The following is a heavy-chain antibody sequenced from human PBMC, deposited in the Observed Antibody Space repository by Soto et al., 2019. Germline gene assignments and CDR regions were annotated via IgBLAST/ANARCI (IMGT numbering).Heavy chain of an antibody. J-gene: IGHJ4*02. D-gene: IGHD3-3*01. V-gene: IGHV3-30*18. CDR2: ISYDAKHK. Sequence: GGSLRLSCAASGFTFSTYGMHWVRQAPGKGLEWVAVISYDAKHKYYADSLKGRFTISRDNSKNTLYLQMNSLRAEDTAVYYCAKGAVQDLWSGYYTLFDYWGQGTLGTVS. CDR1: GFTFSTYG. CDR3: AKGAVQDLWSGYYTLFDY.